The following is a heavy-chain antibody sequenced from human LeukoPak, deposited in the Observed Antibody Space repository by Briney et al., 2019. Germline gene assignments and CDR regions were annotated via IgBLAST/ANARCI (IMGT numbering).Heavy chain of an antibody. CDR2: INPNSGGT. CDR1: GYTFTGYY. D-gene: IGHD3-3*01. J-gene: IGHJ6*02. CDR3: ARDRVYDFWSGYSEYYYYGMDV. V-gene: IGHV1-2*02. Sequence: ASVKVSCKASGYTFTGYYMHWVRQAPGQGLEWMGWINPNSGGTNYAQKFQGRVTMTRDTSISTAYMELSRLRSDDTAVYYCARDRVYDFWSGYSEYYYYGMDVWGQGTTVTVSS.